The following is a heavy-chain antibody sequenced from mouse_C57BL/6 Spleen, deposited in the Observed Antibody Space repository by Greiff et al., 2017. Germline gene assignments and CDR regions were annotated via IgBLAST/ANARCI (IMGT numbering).Heavy chain of an antibody. V-gene: IGHV1-39*01. CDR3: ARAYDYDVDDAMDY. Sequence: EVQLKESGPELVKPGASVKISCKASGYSFTDYNMNWVKQSNGKSLEWIGVINPNYGTTSYNQKFKGKATLTVDQSSSTAYLQLNSLTSEDSAVYYCARAYDYDVDDAMDYWGQGTSVTVSS. D-gene: IGHD2-4*01. CDR1: GYSFTDYN. CDR2: INPNYGTT. J-gene: IGHJ4*01.